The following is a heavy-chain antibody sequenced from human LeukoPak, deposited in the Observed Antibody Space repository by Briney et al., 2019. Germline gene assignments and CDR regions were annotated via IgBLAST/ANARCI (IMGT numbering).Heavy chain of an antibody. D-gene: IGHD5-12*01. CDR3: AALGYSGYDYLGY. Sequence: PGGSLRLSCAASGFTFSSDWMSWVRQAPGKGLGWVANIKQDGSEKYYVDSVKGRFTISRDNATTSLYLQMNSLRAEDTAVYYCAALGYSGYDYLGYWGQGTLVTVSS. CDR1: GFTFSSDW. V-gene: IGHV3-7*01. J-gene: IGHJ4*02. CDR2: IKQDGSEK.